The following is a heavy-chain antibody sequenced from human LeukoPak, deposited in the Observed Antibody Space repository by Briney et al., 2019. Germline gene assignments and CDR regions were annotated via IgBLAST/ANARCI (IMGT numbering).Heavy chain of an antibody. CDR2: ISSSSTTI. V-gene: IGHV3-48*01. CDR1: GFTFSSYA. CDR3: ARGPSGYHNT. J-gene: IGHJ4*02. D-gene: IGHD5-12*01. Sequence: GGSLRLSCAASGFTFSSYAMHWVRQAPGKGLEWVSYISSSSTTIYYADSVKGRFTISRDSAKNSLYLQMNSLRAEDTAVYYCARGPSGYHNTGGQGTLVTVSS.